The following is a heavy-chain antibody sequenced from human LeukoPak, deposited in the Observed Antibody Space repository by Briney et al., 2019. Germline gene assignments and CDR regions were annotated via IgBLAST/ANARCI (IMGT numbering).Heavy chain of an antibody. D-gene: IGHD3-22*01. Sequence: ASVKVSCKASGYTFTGYYMHWVRQAPGQGLEWMGWINPNSGGTNYAQKFQGRVTMTRDTSIGTAYMELSRLRSDDTAVYYCAREEYYDSSGYPDTTNWFDPWGQGTLVTVSS. CDR2: INPNSGGT. J-gene: IGHJ5*02. CDR1: GYTFTGYY. CDR3: AREEYYDSSGYPDTTNWFDP. V-gene: IGHV1-2*02.